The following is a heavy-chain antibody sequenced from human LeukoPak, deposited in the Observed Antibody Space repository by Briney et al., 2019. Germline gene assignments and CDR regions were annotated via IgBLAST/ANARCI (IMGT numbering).Heavy chain of an antibody. CDR2: ISGSCGST. Sequence: GGSLRLSCAASELTFHSYVISWVRQAPGKGLEWVSAISGSCGSTHHADTVKARFTISRDNSKDTLSLQMYSQRAEHTAVYYCANASYCSNTSGYRGFDYWGQGTLVTVSS. V-gene: IGHV3-23*01. J-gene: IGHJ4*02. CDR1: ELTFHSYV. CDR3: ANASYCSNTSGYRGFDY. D-gene: IGHD2-2*01.